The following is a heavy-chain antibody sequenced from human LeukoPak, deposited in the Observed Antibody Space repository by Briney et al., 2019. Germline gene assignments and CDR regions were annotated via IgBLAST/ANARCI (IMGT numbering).Heavy chain of an antibody. Sequence: GGSLRLSCAASGFPFSSYWMHWVRQGPGRGLVWVSRIIGDGSGTNYADSVKGRFTISRDNAKNTLYLQMNSLRAEDTAVHYCARDRESSSSFYYYGMDVWGQGTTVTVSS. CDR1: GFPFSSYW. J-gene: IGHJ6*02. CDR3: ARDRESSSSFYYYGMDV. V-gene: IGHV3-74*01. D-gene: IGHD6-6*01. CDR2: IIGDGSGT.